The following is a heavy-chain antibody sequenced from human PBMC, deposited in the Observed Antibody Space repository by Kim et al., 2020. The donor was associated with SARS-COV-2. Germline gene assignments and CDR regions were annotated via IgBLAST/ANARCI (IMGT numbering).Heavy chain of an antibody. D-gene: IGHD6-13*01. CDR2: INPSGDRT. CDR3: ATSSLAAGGASAFDI. Sequence: ASVKVSCKASGDNFITYYMHWVRQAPGQGLEWMGIINPSGDRTNYTQKFQGRITLARDTSTSTVNMELISLRSDDTAVYYCATSSLAAGGASAFDIWGQGTKVTVSS. J-gene: IGHJ3*02. V-gene: IGHV1-46*01. CDR1: GDNFITYY.